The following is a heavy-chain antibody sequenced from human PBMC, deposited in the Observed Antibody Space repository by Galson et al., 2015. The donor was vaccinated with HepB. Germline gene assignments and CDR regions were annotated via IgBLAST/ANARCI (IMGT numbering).Heavy chain of an antibody. J-gene: IGHJ5*02. Sequence: SLRLSCAASGFPFNNAWMTWVRQAPGKGLEWVRRIKSKTDGATTDYHAPAKGRFTISREDSKNRLYLQMDRLKTEDTAVYYCTTDVYYSTYWSWLDPWGQGTLVTISS. CDR1: GFPFNNAW. V-gene: IGHV3-15*01. D-gene: IGHD2-8*02. CDR3: TTDVYYSTYWSWLDP. CDR2: IKSKTDGATT.